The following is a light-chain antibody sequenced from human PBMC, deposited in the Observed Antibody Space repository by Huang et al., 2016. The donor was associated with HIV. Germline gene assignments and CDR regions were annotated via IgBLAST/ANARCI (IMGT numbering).Light chain of an antibody. CDR3: QQYYSTPLT. V-gene: IGKV4-1*01. J-gene: IGKJ4*01. Sequence: DIVMTHSPDSLAVSLGGRATINCKSSQIVLYSSNNKNYLAWYQQKQGQPPKLLIYWAATRESGVPDRISGSGSGREFTLTISSLQAEDVEVYYCQQYYSTPLTFGGGTKVEIK. CDR2: WAA. CDR1: QIVLYSSNNKNY.